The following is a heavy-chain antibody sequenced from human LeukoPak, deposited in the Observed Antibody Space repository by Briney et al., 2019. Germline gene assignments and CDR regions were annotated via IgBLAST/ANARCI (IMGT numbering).Heavy chain of an antibody. CDR3: AKDSVGALGGSYADY. CDR1: GFTFRSYG. Sequence: GGSLRLSCAASGFTFRSYGMHWVRQAPGKGLEWVAIIRYDGTNKYYADSVKGRFTISRDNSKNTLYLQMNSLRAEDTAVYYCAKDSVGALGGSYADYWGQGTLVTVSS. V-gene: IGHV3-30*02. CDR2: IRYDGTNK. J-gene: IGHJ4*02. D-gene: IGHD1-26*01.